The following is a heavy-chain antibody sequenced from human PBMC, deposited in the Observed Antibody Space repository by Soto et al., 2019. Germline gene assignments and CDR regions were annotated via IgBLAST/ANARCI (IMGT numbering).Heavy chain of an antibody. CDR3: ARSYCSGGSCYDY. D-gene: IGHD2-15*01. CDR1: GYTFPSYY. CDR2: MNPNSGNT. Sequence: EASVEVSCKASGYTFPSYYIKWVRQATGQGLEWMGWMNPNSGNTGYAQKFQGRVTMTRNTSISTAYMELSSLRSEDTAVYYCARSYCSGGSCYDYWGQGTLVTVSS. J-gene: IGHJ4*02. V-gene: IGHV1-8*01.